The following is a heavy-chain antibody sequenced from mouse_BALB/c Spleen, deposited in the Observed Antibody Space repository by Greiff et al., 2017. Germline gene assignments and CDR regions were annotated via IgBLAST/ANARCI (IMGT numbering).Heavy chain of an antibody. J-gene: IGHJ2*01. CDR1: GYTFTSYC. D-gene: IGHD6-1*01. V-gene: IGHV1-69*02. CDR2: INPYNDYT. CDR3: ARSTPHPCFDY. Sequence: QVQLQQPGAELVKPGASVKLSCKASGYTFTSYCMHRVKQRPREGLDWIGYINPYNDYTSYNQKFKGKATLTVDKSSSTAYMELSSLTSEDSAVYYCARSTPHPCFDYWGQGTTLTVSA.